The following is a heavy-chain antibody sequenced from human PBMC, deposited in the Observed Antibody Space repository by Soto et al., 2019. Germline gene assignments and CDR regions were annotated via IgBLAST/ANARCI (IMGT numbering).Heavy chain of an antibody. V-gene: IGHV4-61*01. D-gene: IGHD4-17*01. CDR2: IYYSGST. Sequence: QVQLQESGPGLVKPSETLSLTCTVSGGSVSSGSYYWSWIRQPPGKGLEWIGYIYYSGSTNYNPSLKSRVTLSADTSKNQFSLKLSSVTAADTAVYYCANYPTTVTSDYWGQGTLVTVSS. CDR3: ANYPTTVTSDY. CDR1: GGSVSSGSYY. J-gene: IGHJ4*02.